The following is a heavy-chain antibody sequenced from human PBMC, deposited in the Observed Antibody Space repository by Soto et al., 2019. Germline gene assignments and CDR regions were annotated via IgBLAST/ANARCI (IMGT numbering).Heavy chain of an antibody. Sequence: EVQLVETGGGLIQPGESLRLSCAASGFTVSSYYMNWVRLVPEKGLEWVSVIYSSGYTFYADSVRGRFTISRDISKNTLYLQMNSLRVEGTAVYYCARAFGGSYDYWGQGTRVTVSS. CDR3: ARAFGGSYDY. J-gene: IGHJ4*02. D-gene: IGHD1-26*01. CDR2: IYSSGYT. V-gene: IGHV3-53*02. CDR1: GFTVSSYY.